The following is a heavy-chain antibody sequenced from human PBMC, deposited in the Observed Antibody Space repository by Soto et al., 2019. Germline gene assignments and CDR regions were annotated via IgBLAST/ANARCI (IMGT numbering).Heavy chain of an antibody. CDR3: AKEWVYDSSGWSFDY. CDR1: GFTFSSYG. Sequence: QVQLVESGGGVVQPGRSLRLSCAASGFTFSSYGMHWVRQAPGKGLEWVAVISYDGSNKYYADSLKGRFTISRDNSKNTLYLQMNSPRVEDTAVYYCAKEWVYDSSGWSFDYWGQGTLVTVSS. J-gene: IGHJ4*02. CDR2: ISYDGSNK. D-gene: IGHD3-22*01. V-gene: IGHV3-30*18.